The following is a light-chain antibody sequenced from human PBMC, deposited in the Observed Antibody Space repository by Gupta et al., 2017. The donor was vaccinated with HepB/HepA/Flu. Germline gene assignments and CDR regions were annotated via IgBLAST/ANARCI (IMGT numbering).Light chain of an antibody. CDR1: SSTVGRNN. CDR3: AAWDTSLNVVV. Sequence: QSVLTQSTSVSGTPGQRVTISCSGSSSTVGRNNVNWYQQLPGTAPKLLIYYNDERPSGVPDRISGSKSGTSASLAISGLQSEDEADYYCAAWDTSLNVVVFDGGTKLTVL. CDR2: YND. J-gene: IGLJ2*01. V-gene: IGLV1-44*01.